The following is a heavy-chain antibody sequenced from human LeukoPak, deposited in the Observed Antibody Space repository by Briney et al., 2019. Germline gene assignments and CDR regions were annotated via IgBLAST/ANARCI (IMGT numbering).Heavy chain of an antibody. V-gene: IGHV4-4*07. CDR2: IYTRGGT. D-gene: IGHD2-15*01. CDR3: ARGRYCSADICSSGDAFDI. CDR1: GGSINNYY. Sequence: SETLSLTCTVSGGSINNYYWSWIRQPAGKGLEWIGRIYTRGGTNYNPSLKSRVTMSVDTSKNQFSLKLSSVTAADTAVYYCARGRYCSADICSSGDAFDIWGQGTMVSVSS. J-gene: IGHJ3*02.